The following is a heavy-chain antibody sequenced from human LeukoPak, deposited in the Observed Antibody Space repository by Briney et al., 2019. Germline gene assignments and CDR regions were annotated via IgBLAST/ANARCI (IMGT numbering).Heavy chain of an antibody. D-gene: IGHD3-16*02. J-gene: IGHJ4*02. CDR3: ASQSHYDYVWGSYRNDY. CDR1: GGSISSYY. V-gene: IGHV4-59*08. CDR2: IYYSGST. Sequence: SETLSLTCTVSGGSISSYYWSWIRQPPGKGLEWIGYIYYSGSTYYNPSLKSRVTIPVDTSKSQFSLKLSSVTAADTAVYYCASQSHYDYVWGSYRNDYWGQGTLVTVSS.